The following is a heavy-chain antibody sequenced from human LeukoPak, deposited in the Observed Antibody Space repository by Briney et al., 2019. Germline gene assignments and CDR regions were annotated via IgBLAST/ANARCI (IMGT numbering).Heavy chain of an antibody. CDR2: INAGNGNT. V-gene: IGHV1-3*01. CDR1: GYTFTRYA. CDR3: ARDRPHYDFWSGPPNWFDP. Sequence: ASVKVSCKASGYTFTRYAMHWVRQAPGQRLEWMGWINAGNGNTKYSQKFQGRVTITRDTSASTAYMELSSLRSEDTAVYYCARDRPHYDFWSGPPNWFDPWGQGTLVTVSS. D-gene: IGHD3-3*01. J-gene: IGHJ5*02.